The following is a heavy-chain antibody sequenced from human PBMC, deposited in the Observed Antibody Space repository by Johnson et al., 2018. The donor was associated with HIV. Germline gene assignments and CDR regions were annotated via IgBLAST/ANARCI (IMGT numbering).Heavy chain of an antibody. Sequence: VQLVESGGGLVQRGGSLRLSCAASGFAFSSYWMAWVRQAPGKGLEWVANIKQDGSEKYYVDSVKGRFTIYRDDAMNTLYLQMNSLRAEDTAVYYCARDGAGYSSSWYVPAGAFDIWGQGTMVNVSS. CDR2: IKQDGSEK. CDR3: ARDGAGYSSSWYVPAGAFDI. V-gene: IGHV3-7*01. CDR1: GFAFSSYW. J-gene: IGHJ3*02. D-gene: IGHD6-13*01.